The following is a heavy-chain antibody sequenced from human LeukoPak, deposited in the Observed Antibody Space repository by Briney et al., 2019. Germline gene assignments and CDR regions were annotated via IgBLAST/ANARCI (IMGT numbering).Heavy chain of an antibody. CDR1: GVTFSSYA. CDR3: AKAGGNSFLDY. Sequence: GGSLRLSCAASGVTFSSYAMNWVRQGPGKGLEWVSAINPGGGSTYYADSVQGRFTISRDNSKNTLHLQMNSLRAEDTAVYYCAKAGGNSFLDYWGQGTLVTVSS. J-gene: IGHJ4*02. CDR2: INPGGGST. V-gene: IGHV3-23*01. D-gene: IGHD2/OR15-2a*01.